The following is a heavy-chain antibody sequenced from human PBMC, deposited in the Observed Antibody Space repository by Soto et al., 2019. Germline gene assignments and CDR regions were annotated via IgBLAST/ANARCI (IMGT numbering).Heavy chain of an antibody. J-gene: IGHJ4*02. Sequence: PSQTLSLTFAISGGSVSGNSAAWNWIRQSPSRGLEWLGRTYYRSRWYNDYAVSVKSRITVTPDTSKNQFSLHLNSVTPEDTAICYCARECPYYVSCDSYLDDWGEGVLVTVSS. D-gene: IGHD3-16*01. CDR3: ARECPYYVSCDSYLDD. CDR2: TYYRSRWYN. CDR1: GGSVSGNSAA. V-gene: IGHV6-1*01.